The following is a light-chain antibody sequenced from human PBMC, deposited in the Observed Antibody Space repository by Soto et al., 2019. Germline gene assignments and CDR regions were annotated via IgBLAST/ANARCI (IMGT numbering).Light chain of an antibody. CDR1: QSIAEK. V-gene: IGKV3-15*01. Sequence: ILMTQSPDTLSVSPGESATLACRASQSIAEKVVWYQQKSGQAPRLLIYGASTRAAGVPARFRGSGYGTELTLTISSMKSADIEVYFCQQYANWTKTFGHGTQVDIK. CDR3: QQYANWTKT. CDR2: GAS. J-gene: IGKJ1*01.